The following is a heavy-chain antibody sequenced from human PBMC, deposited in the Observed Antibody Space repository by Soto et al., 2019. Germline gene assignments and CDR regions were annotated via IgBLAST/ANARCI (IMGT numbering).Heavy chain of an antibody. CDR1: GGSISSSNW. Sequence: SETLSLTCAVSGGSISSSNWWSWVRQPPGKGLEWIGEIYHSGSTNYNPSLKSRVTISVDKSKNQFSLKLSSVTAADTAVYYCAANYYDSSGYPDDAFDIWGQGTMVTVSS. J-gene: IGHJ3*02. CDR2: IYHSGST. D-gene: IGHD3-22*01. V-gene: IGHV4-4*02. CDR3: AANYYDSSGYPDDAFDI.